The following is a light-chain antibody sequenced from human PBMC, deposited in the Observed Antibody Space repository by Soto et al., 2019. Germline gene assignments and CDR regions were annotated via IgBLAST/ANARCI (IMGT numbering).Light chain of an antibody. CDR2: GVS. Sequence: EIVFTQSPGTLSLSPGERATLSCRASQSVSSNYLAWYQQKPGQARRLLISGVSSRATGIPHRFSGSWSGTVFTPTITSLEPEDIAVYYCQQYGSAPRTFGQGTKVEIK. CDR3: QQYGSAPRT. V-gene: IGKV3-20*01. J-gene: IGKJ1*01. CDR1: QSVSSNY.